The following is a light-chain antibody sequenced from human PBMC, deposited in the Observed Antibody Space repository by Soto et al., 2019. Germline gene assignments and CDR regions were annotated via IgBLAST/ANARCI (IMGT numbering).Light chain of an antibody. J-gene: IGLJ1*01. CDR1: SSDVGGYNY. CDR3: SSYTSSSTPLV. Sequence: QSALTQPASVSGSPGQSITISCTGPSSDVGGYNYVSWYQQHPGKAPKLMIYDVSNRPSGVSNRFSASKSSNTASLTISGLQAEDEADYYCSSYTSSSTPLVFGTGTKVTVL. V-gene: IGLV2-14*01. CDR2: DVS.